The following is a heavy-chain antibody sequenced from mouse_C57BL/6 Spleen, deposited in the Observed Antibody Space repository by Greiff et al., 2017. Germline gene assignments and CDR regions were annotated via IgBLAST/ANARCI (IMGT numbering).Heavy chain of an antibody. CDR3: ARGGYYGNYVGY. D-gene: IGHD2-1*01. CDR1: GFTFSSYA. Sequence: EVHLVESGGGLVKPGGSLKLSCAASGFTFSSYAMSWVRQTPEKRLEWVATISDGGSYTYYPDNVKGRFTISRDNAKNNLYLQMSHLKSEDTAMYYCARGGYYGNYVGYWGQGTTLTVSS. J-gene: IGHJ2*01. V-gene: IGHV5-4*01. CDR2: ISDGGSYT.